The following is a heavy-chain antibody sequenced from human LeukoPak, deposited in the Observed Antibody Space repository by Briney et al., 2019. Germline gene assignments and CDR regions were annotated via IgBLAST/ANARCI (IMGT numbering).Heavy chain of an antibody. CDR3: AKAPVTTCRGAYCYPFDY. Sequence: GGSLRLSCAASGFTFNNYAMNWVRQAPGKGLEWVSSISGSGGNTYYADSVKGRFTISRDSSKNTLFLQMNRLRPEDAAVYYCAKAPVTTCRGAYCYPFDYWGQGTLVTVSS. D-gene: IGHD2-21*01. V-gene: IGHV3-23*01. J-gene: IGHJ4*02. CDR2: ISGSGGNT. CDR1: GFTFNNYA.